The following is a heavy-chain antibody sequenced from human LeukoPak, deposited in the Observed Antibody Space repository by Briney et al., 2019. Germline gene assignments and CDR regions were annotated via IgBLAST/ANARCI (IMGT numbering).Heavy chain of an antibody. Sequence: PGGSLRLSCAASAYSLNAYNMNWVRQAPGKGLEWVSSISYTGTYIYYADSVKGRFTISRDNAQNSLYLQMNSLRAEDTAIYYCVRDRGTYRPIDYWGQGTLVTVSS. D-gene: IGHD1-26*01. V-gene: IGHV3-21*04. CDR1: AYSLNAYN. J-gene: IGHJ4*02. CDR2: ISYTGTYI. CDR3: VRDRGTYRPIDY.